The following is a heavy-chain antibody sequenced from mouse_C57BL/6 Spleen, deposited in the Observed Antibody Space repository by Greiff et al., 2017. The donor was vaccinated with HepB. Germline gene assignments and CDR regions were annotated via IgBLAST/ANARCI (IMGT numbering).Heavy chain of an antibody. D-gene: IGHD4-1*01. CDR1: GFTFSDYG. CDR3: ARRAGTRGYYYAMDY. J-gene: IGHJ4*01. V-gene: IGHV5-15*01. Sequence: EVKVVESGGGLVQPGGSLKLSCAASGFTFSDYGMAWVRQAPRKGPEWVAFISNLAYSIYYADTVTGRFTISRENAKNTLYLEMSSLRSEDTAMYYCARRAGTRGYYYAMDYWGQGTSVTVSS. CDR2: ISNLAYSI.